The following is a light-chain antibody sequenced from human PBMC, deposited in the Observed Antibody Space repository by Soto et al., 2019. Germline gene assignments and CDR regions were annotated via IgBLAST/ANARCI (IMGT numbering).Light chain of an antibody. J-gene: IGKJ4*01. CDR3: QQYTDWPWGT. Sequence: EIVMTQSPATLSLSPGETATLSCRASQSVHSNLAWFQQHPDQAPRLLIYGASSRATGIPVRFSGSGSGTEFTLTISSLQPEDFAVYYCQQYTDWPWGTFGGGTKVGIK. CDR1: QSVHSN. CDR2: GAS. V-gene: IGKV3-15*01.